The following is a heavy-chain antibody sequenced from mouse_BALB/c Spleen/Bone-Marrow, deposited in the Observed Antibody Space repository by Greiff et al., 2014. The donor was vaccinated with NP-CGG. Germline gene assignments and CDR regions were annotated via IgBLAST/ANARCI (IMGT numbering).Heavy chain of an antibody. V-gene: IGHV5-12-2*01. D-gene: IGHD1-1*01. CDR3: ARHGGSRGHDFDY. J-gene: IGHJ2*01. Sequence: DVMLVESGGGLVQPGGSLKISCAASGFTFSSYTMSWVRQTPEKRLEWVAYISNGGGSTYYPDTVKGRFTISRDNAKNTLYLQMSSLKSEDTAMYYCARHGGSRGHDFDYWGQGTTLTVSS. CDR2: ISNGGGST. CDR1: GFTFSSYT.